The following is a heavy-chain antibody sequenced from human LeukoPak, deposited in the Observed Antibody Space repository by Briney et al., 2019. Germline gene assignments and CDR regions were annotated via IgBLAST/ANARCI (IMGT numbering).Heavy chain of an antibody. CDR1: GFTFSSYA. D-gene: IGHD6-13*01. J-gene: IGHJ4*02. V-gene: IGHV3-23*01. CDR2: ISAGVYNT. Sequence: GGSLRLSCAASGFTFSSYAMTWVRQAPGKGLEWVSSISAGVYNTYYSDSVRGRFTISRDKSKNTLYLQINSLRAEDTAVYYCSKDAHSSSSTGWGQGTLVTVSS. CDR3: SKDAHSSSSTG.